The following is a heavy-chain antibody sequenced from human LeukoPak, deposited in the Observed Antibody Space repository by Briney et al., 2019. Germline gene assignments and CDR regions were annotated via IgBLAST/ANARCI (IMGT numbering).Heavy chain of an antibody. Sequence: GGSLRLSRVGSGFTFSRYSMNSVRQAPGKGPEWVSSIRSDASSIYYADSVKGRFTISRDNAKNSVFLQMNSLRAGDTAVYYRARDGYRISYFYDLWGQGSLVTVSS. D-gene: IGHD3-16*02. CDR2: IRSDASSI. CDR3: ARDGYRISYFYDL. CDR1: GFTFSRYS. J-gene: IGHJ4*02. V-gene: IGHV3-21*01.